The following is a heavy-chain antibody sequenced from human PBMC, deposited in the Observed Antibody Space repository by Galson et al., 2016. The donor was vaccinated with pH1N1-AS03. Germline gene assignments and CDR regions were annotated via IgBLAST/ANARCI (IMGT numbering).Heavy chain of an antibody. CDR3: ARHGEPSTLSAWFDP. CDR1: GFTFTNYW. J-gene: IGHJ5*02. V-gene: IGHV5-51*01. Sequence: QSGAEVKKPGESLRISCRASGFTFTNYWIGWVRQLPGKGLEWMGIIYARDSDVRYNPSFQGQVTFSVDESIDTAYMQWSSLRASDTAMSFCARHGEPSTLSAWFDPWGQGTLVTVSS. CDR2: IYARDSDV. D-gene: IGHD2/OR15-2a*01.